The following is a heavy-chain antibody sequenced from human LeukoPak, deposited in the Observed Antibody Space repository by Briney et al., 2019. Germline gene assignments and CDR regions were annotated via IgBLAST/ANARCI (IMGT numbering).Heavy chain of an antibody. V-gene: IGHV3-7*01. CDR3: ARDESSGYSSRGVFDI. J-gene: IGHJ3*02. Sequence: GGSLRLSCAASGFTFSNYWMSWVRQAPGKGLEWVANINQDGSEKYYVDSVKGRFTISREKAKNSRYMQMNSLRAEDTAVYYCARDESSGYSSRGVFDIWGQGTMVTVSS. D-gene: IGHD3-22*01. CDR2: INQDGSEK. CDR1: GFTFSNYW.